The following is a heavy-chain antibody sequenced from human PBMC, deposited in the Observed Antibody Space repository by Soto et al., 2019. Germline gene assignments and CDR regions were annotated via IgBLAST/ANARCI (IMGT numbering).Heavy chain of an antibody. CDR3: ARYNWNYGSLLY. V-gene: IGHV1-2*02. D-gene: IGHD1-7*01. J-gene: IGHJ4*02. CDR2: INPNSGGT. Sequence: ASVKVSCKASGYTFTGYYMHWVREAPGQGLEWMGWINPNSGGTNYAQKFQGRVTMTRDTSISTAYMELSRLRSDDTAVYYCARYNWNYGSLLYWGQGTLVTVSS. CDR1: GYTFTGYY.